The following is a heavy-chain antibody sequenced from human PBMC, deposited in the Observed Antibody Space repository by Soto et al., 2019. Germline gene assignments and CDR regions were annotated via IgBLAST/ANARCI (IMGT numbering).Heavy chain of an antibody. D-gene: IGHD3-3*01. Sequence: GASVKGSCKASGYTFSSYGISWGRQAPGQRPERMGWISAYNGNTNYAQKLQGRVTMTTDTSTSTAYMELRSLRSDDTAVYYCARDGSKGYDFWSGYYSNWFDPWGQGTLVTVSS. CDR1: GYTFSSYG. J-gene: IGHJ5*02. V-gene: IGHV1-18*01. CDR2: ISAYNGNT. CDR3: ARDGSKGYDFWSGYYSNWFDP.